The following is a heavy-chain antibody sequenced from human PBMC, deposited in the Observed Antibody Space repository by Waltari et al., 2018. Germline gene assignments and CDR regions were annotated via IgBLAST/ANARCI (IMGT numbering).Heavy chain of an antibody. CDR3: ARVGSTGYSSGWYVVYYYYYGMDV. Sequence: EVQLVESGGGLVKPGGSLRLSCAASGFTFSSYSMNWVRQAPGKGLEWVSSIRSSSSYIYYADSVKGRFTISRDNAKNSLYLQMNSLRAEDTAVYYCARVGSTGYSSGWYVVYYYYYGMDVWGQGTTVTVSS. V-gene: IGHV3-21*01. CDR2: IRSSSSYI. D-gene: IGHD6-19*01. J-gene: IGHJ6*02. CDR1: GFTFSSYS.